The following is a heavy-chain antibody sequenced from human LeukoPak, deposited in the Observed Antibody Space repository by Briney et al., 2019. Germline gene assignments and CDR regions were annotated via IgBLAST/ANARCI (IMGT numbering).Heavy chain of an antibody. CDR2: IFHGRNT. CDR3: AREGGSASSEVY. V-gene: IGHV4-38-2*02. CDR1: GYSITSGYY. Sequence: SETLSLTCTVSGYSITSGYYWGWIRQPPGKGLEWIGSIFHGRNTYYDPSLKSRVTISIDTSKNQFSLKLSSVTAADTAVYYCAREGGSASSEVYWGQGTLVTVSS. J-gene: IGHJ4*02. D-gene: IGHD6-6*01.